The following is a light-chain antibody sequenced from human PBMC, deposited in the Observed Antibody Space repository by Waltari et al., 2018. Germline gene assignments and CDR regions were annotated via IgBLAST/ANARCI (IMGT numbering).Light chain of an antibody. CDR1: QSVSSN. CDR2: GAS. J-gene: IGKJ1*01. V-gene: IGKV3-15*01. Sequence: EIVMTQSPATLSVSPGERDTPSCRASQSVSSNLAWYQQKPGQAPRLLIYGASTSATAIRARFSGSGSGTDFTLTISSMQSEDFAVYDCQQYNNWPPWTFGQGTKVEIK. CDR3: QQYNNWPPWT.